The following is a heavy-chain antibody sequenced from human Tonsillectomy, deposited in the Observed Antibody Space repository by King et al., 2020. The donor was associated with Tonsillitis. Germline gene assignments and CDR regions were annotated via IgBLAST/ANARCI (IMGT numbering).Heavy chain of an antibody. CDR2: IYSGGST. CDR3: ARSHDYYYYIDV. Sequence: VQLVESGGGLVQPGGSLRLSCAVSGFTVSSTYMTWVRQAPGKGLEWVSVIYSGGSTYYADSVKGRFTISRDNSKNTLYLQMNTLRAEDTAGYYCARSHDYYYYIDVWGKGTTVTVSS. J-gene: IGHJ6*03. CDR1: GFTVSSTY. V-gene: IGHV3-66*01.